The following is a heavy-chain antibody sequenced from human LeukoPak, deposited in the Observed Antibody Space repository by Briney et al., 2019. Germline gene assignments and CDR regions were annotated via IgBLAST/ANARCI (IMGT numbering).Heavy chain of an antibody. CDR3: ARGKGYCSSTSCYEDY. V-gene: IGHV3-23*01. CDR2: IRGSGGST. Sequence: GGSLRLSCAASGFTFSSYAMSWVRQAPGKGLEWVSAIRGSGGSTYYADSVKGRFTISRDNSKNTLYLQMNSLRAEDTAVYYCARGKGYCSSTSCYEDYWGQGTLVTVSS. D-gene: IGHD2-2*01. CDR1: GFTFSSYA. J-gene: IGHJ4*02.